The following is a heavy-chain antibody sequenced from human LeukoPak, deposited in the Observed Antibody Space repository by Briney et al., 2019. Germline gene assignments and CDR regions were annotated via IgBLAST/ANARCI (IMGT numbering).Heavy chain of an antibody. CDR3: AKSRYSSGWDYFDY. CDR1: GFTFSIYA. V-gene: IGHV3-23*01. Sequence: PGGSLRLSCAPPGFTFSIYAMSWIRQPPGKGLEWVSTISGSGGDAYYADSVKGRFTISRDNSKNTPYLQMNSLRAEDTAVYYCAKSRYSSGWDYFDYCGQGTLVTVSS. D-gene: IGHD6-19*01. CDR2: ISGSGGDA. J-gene: IGHJ4*02.